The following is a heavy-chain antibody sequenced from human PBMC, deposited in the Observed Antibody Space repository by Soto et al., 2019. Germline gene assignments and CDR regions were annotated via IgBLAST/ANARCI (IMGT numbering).Heavy chain of an antibody. Sequence: SETLSLTCAVYGGSFSGYYWSWIRQPPGKGLEWIGEINHSGSTNYNPSLKSRVTISVDTSKNQFSLKLSSVTAADTAVYYCARRIVATIPAFDYWGQGTLVTVSS. D-gene: IGHD5-12*01. CDR3: ARRIVATIPAFDY. CDR1: GGSFSGYY. J-gene: IGHJ4*02. CDR2: INHSGST. V-gene: IGHV4-34*01.